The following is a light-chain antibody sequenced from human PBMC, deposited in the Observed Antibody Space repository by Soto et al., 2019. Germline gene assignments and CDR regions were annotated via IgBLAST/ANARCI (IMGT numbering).Light chain of an antibody. CDR1: QSVSSNY. V-gene: IGKV3-20*01. J-gene: IGKJ2*01. CDR2: GAS. CDR3: QQYGSAPYT. Sequence: EIVLTQSPGTLSLSPGERATLSCRASQSVSSNYLAWYQQKPGQAPRLLIYGASSRATGIPDRFSGSGSGTAFTLTISRLEPEEFAVFYCQQYGSAPYTFGQGTKLAIK.